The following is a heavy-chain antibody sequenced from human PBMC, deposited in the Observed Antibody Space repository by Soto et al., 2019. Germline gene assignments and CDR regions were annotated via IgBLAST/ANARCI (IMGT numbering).Heavy chain of an antibody. V-gene: IGHV1-69*12. CDR1: GGTFSSYA. CDR3: ARPVPAAGYYYGMDV. Sequence: QVQLVQSGAEVKKPGSSVKVSCKASGGTFSSYAVSWVRQAPGQGLEWMGGIIPIFGTADYAQKFQGRVTITADEATSTAYLELSSLRSEDTAVYYCARPVPAAGYYYGMDVWGQGTTVTVSS. D-gene: IGHD2-2*01. CDR2: IIPIFGTA. J-gene: IGHJ6*02.